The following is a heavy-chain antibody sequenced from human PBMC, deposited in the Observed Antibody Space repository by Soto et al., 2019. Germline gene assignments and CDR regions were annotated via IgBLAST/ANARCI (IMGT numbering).Heavy chain of an antibody. D-gene: IGHD2-15*01. V-gene: IGHV3-11*06. CDR1: GLAFSGYY. J-gene: IGHJ4*02. Sequence: PGGSLRLSXAASGLAFSGYYMGWIRQAPGKGLEWVSYITSSGSDTFYGDSVKGRFTISRDNAKNSLFLQMNSLRAEDTAVYYCARVRGYCSGGSCYGYYFDYWGQGTLVTVSS. CDR2: ITSSGSDT. CDR3: ARVRGYCSGGSCYGYYFDY.